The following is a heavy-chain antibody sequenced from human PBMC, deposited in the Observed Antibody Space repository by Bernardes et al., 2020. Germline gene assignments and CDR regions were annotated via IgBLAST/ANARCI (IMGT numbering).Heavy chain of an antibody. CDR3: ARAQARPSTAADAFDI. CDR1: GDSVSSKSAA. Sequence: SQTLSLTCAISGDSVSSKSAAWNWIRQSPSRGLEWLGRTYYRSKWYKDYAVSVKSRITINPDTSKNQFSLQLNSVTPEDTAVYYCARAQARPSTAADAFDIWGQGTMVTVSS. D-gene: IGHD4-17*01. CDR2: TYYRSKWYK. V-gene: IGHV6-1*01. J-gene: IGHJ3*02.